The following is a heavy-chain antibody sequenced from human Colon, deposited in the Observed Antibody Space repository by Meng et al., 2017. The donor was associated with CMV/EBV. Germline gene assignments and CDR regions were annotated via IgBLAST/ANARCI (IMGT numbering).Heavy chain of an antibody. V-gene: IGHV1-18*01. J-gene: IGHJ3*02. D-gene: IGHD3-22*01. Sequence: ASAKVSCKASGDRTTSYGIDWVRQAPGQGLEWMGWISVYHGVTAYSLKFKDRVTMTTDTSTSTAYLELRRLTSDDTDDYYCGRNYCSSVDCNVGDGLNMWGQGTRVTVSS. CDR3: GRNYCSSVDCNVGDGLNM. CDR2: ISVYHGVT. CDR1: GDRTTSYG.